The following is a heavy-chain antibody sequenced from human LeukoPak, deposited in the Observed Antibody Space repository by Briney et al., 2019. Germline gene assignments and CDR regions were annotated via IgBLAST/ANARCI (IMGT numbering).Heavy chain of an antibody. CDR1: GFTFSSYA. CDR2: ISYDGSKK. J-gene: IGHJ4*02. D-gene: IGHD1-1*01. V-gene: IGHV3-30*04. CDR3: ARDVTAVGGLERPATLGY. Sequence: GRSLRLSCAASGFTFSSYAMHWVRQAPGKGLEWVAVISYDGSKKYYADYVKGRFTISRDKSKNTLYLQMNSLRPEDTAVYYCARDVTAVGGLERPATLGYWGQGTLVTVSS.